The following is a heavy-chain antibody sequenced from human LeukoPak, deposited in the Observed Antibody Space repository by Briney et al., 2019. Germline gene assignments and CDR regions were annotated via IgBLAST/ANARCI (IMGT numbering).Heavy chain of an antibody. CDR1: GGSISSYY. Sequence: PSETLSLTCTVSGGSISSYYWSWIRQPPGKGLEWIAYISDIGSISYNPSLKSRVTISLDTSKNQFSLKLSSVTAADTAVYYCAGPPPRNTFDFWGKGPLVTVSS. J-gene: IGHJ4*02. CDR2: ISDIGSI. V-gene: IGHV4-59*08. CDR3: AGPPPRNTFDF.